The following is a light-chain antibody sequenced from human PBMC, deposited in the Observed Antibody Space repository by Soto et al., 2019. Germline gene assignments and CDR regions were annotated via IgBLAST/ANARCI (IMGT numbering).Light chain of an antibody. J-gene: IGLJ3*02. CDR3: AAGDDSLNGGV. V-gene: IGLV2-14*01. CDR1: SSDVGGYNY. CDR2: EVS. Sequence: QSVLTQPASVSGSPGQSITISCTGTSSDVGGYNYVSWYQQYPGKAPKLMIYEVSNRPSGVSNRFSGSKSGNTASLTISGLQAEDEADYYCAAGDDSLNGGVFGVGTKLTVL.